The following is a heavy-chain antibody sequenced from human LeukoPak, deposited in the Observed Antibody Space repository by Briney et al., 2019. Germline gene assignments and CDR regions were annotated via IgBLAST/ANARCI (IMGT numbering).Heavy chain of an antibody. CDR2: IRYDGSNE. V-gene: IGHV3-30*02. CDR3: AKDMITFGGVIVSFGGASFDY. J-gene: IGHJ4*02. CDR1: GFTFTKYG. Sequence: GGSLRLSCAASGFTFTKYGMHWVRRAPGKGLEWMAFIRYDGSNEYYADSVKGRFTISRDNSKNTLYLQMNSLRAEDTAVYYCAKDMITFGGVIVSFGGASFDYWGQGILVTVSS. D-gene: IGHD3-16*02.